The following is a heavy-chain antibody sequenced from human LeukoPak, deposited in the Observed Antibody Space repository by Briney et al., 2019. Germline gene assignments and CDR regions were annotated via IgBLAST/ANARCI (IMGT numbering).Heavy chain of an antibody. CDR2: IKGDGIST. D-gene: IGHD3-3*01. CDR3: AKDHYWSIDY. V-gene: IGHV3-74*01. J-gene: IGHJ4*02. CDR1: VFDFSSNW. Sequence: GGSLRLSCAASVFDFSSNWMHWVRHAPGQGLVWVSRIKGDGISTNYADSVKGRFTISRDIAKNTLYLQMNSLRAEDAGVYYCAKDHYWSIDYWGRGTLVTVSS.